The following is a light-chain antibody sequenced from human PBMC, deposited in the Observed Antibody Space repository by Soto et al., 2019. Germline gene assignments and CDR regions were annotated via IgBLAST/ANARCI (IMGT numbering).Light chain of an antibody. J-gene: IGKJ3*01. CDR1: QGISSA. Sequence: AIQLTQSPSSLSASVGDRVTITCRASQGISSALAWYQQKPGKAPKLLIYDASNLESGVPSRFSGSGSGSGTDFTLTISRLQPEDFATYYCQQFNNYPFTFGPGTKVDFK. V-gene: IGKV1D-13*01. CDR3: QQFNNYPFT. CDR2: DAS.